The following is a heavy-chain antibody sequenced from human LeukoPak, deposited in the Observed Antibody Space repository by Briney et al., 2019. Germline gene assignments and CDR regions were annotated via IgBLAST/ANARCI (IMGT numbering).Heavy chain of an antibody. Sequence: PGGSLRLSCAASGFTVSSNYMSWVRQAPGKGLEWVSVIYSGGSTYYADSVKGRFTISRDNSKNTLYLQMNSLRAEGTAVYYCARDPVSSWYFSHGMDVWGQGTTVTVSS. CDR2: IYSGGST. V-gene: IGHV3-66*01. CDR1: GFTVSSNY. D-gene: IGHD6-13*01. CDR3: ARDPVSSWYFSHGMDV. J-gene: IGHJ6*02.